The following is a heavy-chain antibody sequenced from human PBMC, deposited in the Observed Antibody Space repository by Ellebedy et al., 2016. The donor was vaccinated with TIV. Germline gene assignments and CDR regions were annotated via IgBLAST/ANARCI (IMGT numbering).Heavy chain of an antibody. CDR2: INYSGTT. CDR3: ARGYYVENGYYAPRE. Sequence: MPGGSLRLSCSVSGGSVSAANFYWGWIRQPRVKGLERIGTINYSGTTYYNPSLKSRGSISVDTSNNQFSLNLSSVTAADTAVYYCARGYYVENGYYAPREWGPGTLVAVSS. J-gene: IGHJ4*02. CDR1: GGSVSAANFY. V-gene: IGHV4-39*07. D-gene: IGHD3-22*01.